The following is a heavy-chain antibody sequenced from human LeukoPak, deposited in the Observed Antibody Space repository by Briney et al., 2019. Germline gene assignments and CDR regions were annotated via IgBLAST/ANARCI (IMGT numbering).Heavy chain of an antibody. CDR2: IIPIFGTA. Sequence: ASVKVSCKASGGTFSSYAISWVRQAPGQGLEWMGGIIPIFGTANYAQKFQGRVTITADESTSTAYMELSSLRSEDTAVYYCARDGEKYSSSPFDYWGQGTLVTVSS. CDR1: GGTFSSYA. D-gene: IGHD6-6*01. J-gene: IGHJ4*02. CDR3: ARDGEKYSSSPFDY. V-gene: IGHV1-69*13.